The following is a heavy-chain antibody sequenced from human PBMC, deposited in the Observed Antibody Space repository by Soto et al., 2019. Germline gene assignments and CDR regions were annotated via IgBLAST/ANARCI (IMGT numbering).Heavy chain of an antibody. CDR2: IIPIFVTA. Sequence: SVKVSCKASGGTFSSYAISWVRQAPGQGLEWMGGIIPIFVTANYAQKFQGRVTITADESTSTAYMELSSLRSEDTAVYYCARDYSRGRYRMDVWGQGTTVTVSS. D-gene: IGHD6-19*01. V-gene: IGHV1-69*13. CDR3: ARDYSRGRYRMDV. CDR1: GGTFSSYA. J-gene: IGHJ6*02.